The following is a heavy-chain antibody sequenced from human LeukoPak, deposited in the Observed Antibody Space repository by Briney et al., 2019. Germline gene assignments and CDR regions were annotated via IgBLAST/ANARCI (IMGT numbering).Heavy chain of an antibody. V-gene: IGHV4-38-2*02. CDR3: ARVGAAAPGGDC. J-gene: IGHJ4*02. D-gene: IGHD6-13*01. CDR2: IYHSGST. CDR1: GYSISSGYY. Sequence: SETLSLTCTVPGYSISSGYYWGWIRQPPGKGLEWIGSIYHSGSTYYNPSLKSRVTISVDTSKNQFSLKLSSVTAADTAVYYCARVGAAAPGGDCWGQGTLVTVSS.